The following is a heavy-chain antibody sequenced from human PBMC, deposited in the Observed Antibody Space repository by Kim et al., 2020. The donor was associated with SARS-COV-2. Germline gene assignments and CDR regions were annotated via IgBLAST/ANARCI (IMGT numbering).Heavy chain of an antibody. CDR1: GYSFTSYW. CDR3: ARHSRGTLLWFGELAGDP. CDR2: IDPSDSYT. J-gene: IGHJ5*02. D-gene: IGHD3-10*01. Sequence: GESLKISCKGSGYSFTSYWISWVRQMPGKGLEWMGRIDPSDSYTNYSPSFQGHVTISADKSISTAYLQWSSLKASDTAMYYCARHSRGTLLWFGELAGDPWGQGTLVTVSS. V-gene: IGHV5-10-1*01.